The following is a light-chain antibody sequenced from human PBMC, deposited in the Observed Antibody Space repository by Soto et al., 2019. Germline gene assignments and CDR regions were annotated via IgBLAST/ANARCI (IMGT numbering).Light chain of an antibody. CDR3: AAWDDSLNGQEV. CDR1: SSNIGSNT. V-gene: IGLV1-44*01. CDR2: FNN. J-gene: IGLJ2*01. Sequence: QSVLTQSPSASGTPGLRVTISCSGSSSNIGSNTVNWYKQLPGTAPKLLIYFNNQRPSGVPDRFSGSKSGTSASLAISGLQSEDEADYYCAAWDDSLNGQEVFGGGTKLTVL.